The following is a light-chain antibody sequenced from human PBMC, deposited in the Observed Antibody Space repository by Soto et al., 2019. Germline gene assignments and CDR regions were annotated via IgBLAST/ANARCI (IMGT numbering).Light chain of an antibody. CDR2: TAS. Sequence: DIQMTQSPSSLSASVGDSVTITCRASQGIINYLAWFQQKPGKVPKLLIYTASTLRSGVSSRFSGSGSGTEFTLTISSLQSEDFAVYYCQQYNNWPPWTFGQGTKVEIK. CDR1: QGIINY. CDR3: QQYNNWPPWT. V-gene: IGKV1-27*01. J-gene: IGKJ1*01.